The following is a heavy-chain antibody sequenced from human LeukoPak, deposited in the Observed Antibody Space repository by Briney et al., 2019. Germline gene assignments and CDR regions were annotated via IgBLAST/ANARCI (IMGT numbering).Heavy chain of an antibody. CDR2: IRYDGSNK. V-gene: IGHV3-30*02. CDR3: AKKFRFLEWRDYHYMDV. CDR1: GFTFSSYG. Sequence: GGSLRLSCAASGFTFSSYGMHWVRQAPGKGLEWVAFIRYDGSNKYYADSVKGRFTISRDNSKNTLYLQMNSLRAEDTAVYYCAKKFRFLEWRDYHYMDVWGKGTTVTVSS. D-gene: IGHD3-3*01. J-gene: IGHJ6*03.